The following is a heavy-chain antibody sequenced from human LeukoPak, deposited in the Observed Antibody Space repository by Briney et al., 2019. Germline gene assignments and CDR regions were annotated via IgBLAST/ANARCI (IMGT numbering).Heavy chain of an antibody. D-gene: IGHD6-13*01. Sequence: GSPRLSCAASGFTFSSYRMNWVRQAPGKGLEWVSSISSKSDYLYYADSLKGRFTISRDNAKNSLYLQMNSLRAEDTAVYYCARGSGTWFFEYWGPGTLVTVSS. J-gene: IGHJ4*02. V-gene: IGHV3-21*01. CDR2: ISSKSDYL. CDR1: GFTFSSYR. CDR3: ARGSGTWFFEY.